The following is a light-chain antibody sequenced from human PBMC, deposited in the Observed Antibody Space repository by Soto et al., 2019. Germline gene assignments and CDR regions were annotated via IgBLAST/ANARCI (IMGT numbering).Light chain of an antibody. CDR2: GAS. J-gene: IGKJ1*01. CDR1: QSVSSSY. Sequence: EIVLTQSPGTLSLSPGERATLSCRASQSVSSSYLAWYQQKPGQAPWLLIYGASSRATGIPDRFSGSGSGTDFTLTISRLEPEDFAVYYCQQYGSSPPKVTFGQGTKVDIK. CDR3: QQYGSSPPKVT. V-gene: IGKV3-20*01.